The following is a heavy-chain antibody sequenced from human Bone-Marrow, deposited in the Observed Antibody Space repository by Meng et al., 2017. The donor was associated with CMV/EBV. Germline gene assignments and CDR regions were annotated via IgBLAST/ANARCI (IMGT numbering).Heavy chain of an antibody. D-gene: IGHD6-19*01. CDR3: VKTAVARTIYFQH. V-gene: IGHV3-23*01. J-gene: IGHJ1*01. CDR2: ISNSGGST. Sequence: GVLKISCAASGFTFRNYAMSWVRQAPGKGLEWVSTISNSGGSTYYADSVKGRFTISRDDSRKTLYLQMNRLGAGDTALYYCVKTAVARTIYFQHWGQGTLVTVSS. CDR1: GFTFRNYA.